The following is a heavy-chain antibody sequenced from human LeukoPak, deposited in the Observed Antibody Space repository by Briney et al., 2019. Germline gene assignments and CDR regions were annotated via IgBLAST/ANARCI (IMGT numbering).Heavy chain of an antibody. CDR2: LSGSGGST. Sequence: PGGSLRLSCAASGFTFSSYAMSWARHAPVGGREWVSALSGSGGSTYYADSVKGRFTISRENSKNTLYLQMNSLRAEDTAVYYCARDALSSWYSNWFDPWGQGTLVTVSS. J-gene: IGHJ5*02. CDR1: GFTFSSYA. CDR3: ARDALSSWYSNWFDP. D-gene: IGHD6-13*01. V-gene: IGHV3-23*01.